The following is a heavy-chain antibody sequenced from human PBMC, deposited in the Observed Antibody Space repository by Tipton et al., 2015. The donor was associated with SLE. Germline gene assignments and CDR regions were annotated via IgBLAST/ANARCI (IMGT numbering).Heavy chain of an antibody. CDR2: IYISGST. Sequence: GLVKPSETLSLSCNVSGASISSYYWTWIRQPAGKGLEWIGRIYISGSTKYNPSLKSRLTMSVDTSKNQFSLRLTSVTAADTAFYYCVRGGSRDPGTFDIWGQGTLVTVSS. V-gene: IGHV4-4*07. CDR1: GASISSYY. J-gene: IGHJ3*02. CDR3: VRGGSRDPGTFDI. D-gene: IGHD3-10*01.